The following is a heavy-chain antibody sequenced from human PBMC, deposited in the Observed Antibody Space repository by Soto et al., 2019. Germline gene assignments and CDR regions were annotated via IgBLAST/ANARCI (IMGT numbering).Heavy chain of an antibody. V-gene: IGHV1-69*01. J-gene: IGHJ6*02. Sequence: QVQLVQSGAEVKKPGSSVKLSCKASGGTFSSYAISWVRQAPGQGLEWMGGIIPIFGTANYAQKFQGRVTITADESTSTAYMELSSLRSEDTAVYYCASPRRWLQRSYYYRIDVWGQGTKVTVSS. D-gene: IGHD5-12*01. CDR1: GGTFSSYA. CDR3: ASPRRWLQRSYYYRIDV. CDR2: IIPIFGTA.